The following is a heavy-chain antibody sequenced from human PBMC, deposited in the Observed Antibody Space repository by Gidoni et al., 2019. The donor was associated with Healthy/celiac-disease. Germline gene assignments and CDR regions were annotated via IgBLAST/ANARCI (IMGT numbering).Heavy chain of an antibody. CDR2: ISGSGGST. CDR1: GFTFSSYA. D-gene: IGHD4-17*01. J-gene: IGHJ3*02. CDR3: AKDLGDYGDYAPSPDAFDI. Sequence: EVQLLESGGGLVQPGGSLRLSCAASGFTFSSYAMRWGRQAPGKGLEWVSAISGSGGSTYYADSVKGRFTISRDNSKNTLYLQMNSLRAEDTAVYYCAKDLGDYGDYAPSPDAFDIWGQGTMVTVSS. V-gene: IGHV3-23*01.